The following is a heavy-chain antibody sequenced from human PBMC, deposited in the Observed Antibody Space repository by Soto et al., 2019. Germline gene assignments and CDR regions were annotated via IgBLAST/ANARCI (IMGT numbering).Heavy chain of an antibody. D-gene: IGHD2-8*01. CDR3: ARQKRGTNGVYPYYYYCYMDV. CDR2: IYYSGST. CDR1: GGSISSYY. V-gene: IGHV4-59*08. Sequence: QVQLQESGPGLVKPSETLSLTCTVSGGSISSYYWSWIRQPPGKGLEWIGYIYYSGSTNYNPPLKGRVTISVDTAKNQSPPKPGPGTAADPAVYYCARQKRGTNGVYPYYYYCYMDVWGKGTTVTVSS. J-gene: IGHJ6*03.